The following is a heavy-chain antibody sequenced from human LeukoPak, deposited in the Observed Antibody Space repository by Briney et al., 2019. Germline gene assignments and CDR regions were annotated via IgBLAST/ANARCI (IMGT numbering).Heavy chain of an antibody. V-gene: IGHV3-21*03. D-gene: IGHD3-16*01. CDR2: ISSSSSYI. Sequence: PGGSLRLSCAASGFTFSTYSMNWVRQAPGKGLEWVSSISSSSSYIYYADSVKGRFTISRDNAKNSLYLQMNSLKTEDTAVYYCTTVLRLRLGEFSVYWGQGTLVTVSS. CDR3: TTVLRLRLGEFSVY. J-gene: IGHJ4*02. CDR1: GFTFSTYS.